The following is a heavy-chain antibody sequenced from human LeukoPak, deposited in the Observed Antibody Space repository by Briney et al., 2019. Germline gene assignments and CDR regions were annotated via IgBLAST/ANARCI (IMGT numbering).Heavy chain of an antibody. Sequence: GXSLRLSCAASGFTFDDYAVHWVRQAQGKGLEWVSLISGDGSSTYYAGSVKRRFTISTDNSKNSLYLQMNSPRTEDTALYYCAKDVSISAAGTGDLDYWGQGTLVTVSS. CDR2: ISGDGSST. J-gene: IGHJ4*02. D-gene: IGHD6-13*01. CDR3: AKDVSISAAGTGDLDY. CDR1: GFTFDDYA. V-gene: IGHV3-43*02.